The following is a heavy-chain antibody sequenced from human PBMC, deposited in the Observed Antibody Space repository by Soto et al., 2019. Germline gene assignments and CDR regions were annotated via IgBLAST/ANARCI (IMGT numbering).Heavy chain of an antibody. D-gene: IGHD3-22*01. CDR1: GFIFSSSG. Sequence: PGGSLRLSCEVSGFIFSSSGMHWVRQVPGKGLEWAAGISYDGSKKYYADSVKGRFTISRDNSKNTLYLQMNSLRVEDTAVYYCANGLSDSSGHPPFDCWGQGTLVTVSS. J-gene: IGHJ4*02. V-gene: IGHV3-30*18. CDR2: ISYDGSKK. CDR3: ANGLSDSSGHPPFDC.